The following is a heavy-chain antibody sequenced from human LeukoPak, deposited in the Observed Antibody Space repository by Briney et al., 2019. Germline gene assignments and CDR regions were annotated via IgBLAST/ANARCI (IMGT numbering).Heavy chain of an antibody. V-gene: IGHV3-21*01. CDR2: ISSSSSYI. D-gene: IGHD3-10*01. CDR1: GFTFSSYS. J-gene: IGHJ3*02. CDR3: ASYYYGSGSYGGDAFDI. Sequence: GGSLRLSCAASGFTFSSYSMNWVRQAPGKGLEWVSSISSSSSYIYYADSVKGRFTISRDNAKNSLYLQMNSLRAEDTAVYYCASYYYGSGSYGGDAFDIWGQGTMVSVSS.